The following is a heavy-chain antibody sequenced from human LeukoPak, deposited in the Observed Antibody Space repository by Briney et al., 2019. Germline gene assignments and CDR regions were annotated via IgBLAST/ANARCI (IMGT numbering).Heavy chain of an antibody. CDR1: GGSFSGYY. CDR2: INHSGST. Sequence: SETLSLTCAVYGGSFSGYYWSWIRQPPGKGLEWIGEINHSGSTNYNPSLKSRVTISVDTSKNQFSLKLSSVTAADTAVYYCARGPRRGYYYDSSGYYCFWGQGTLVTVSS. J-gene: IGHJ4*02. D-gene: IGHD3-22*01. V-gene: IGHV4-34*01. CDR3: ARGPRRGYYYDSSGYYCF.